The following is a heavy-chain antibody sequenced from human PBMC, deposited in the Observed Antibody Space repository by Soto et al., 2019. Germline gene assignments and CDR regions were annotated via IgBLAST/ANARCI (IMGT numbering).Heavy chain of an antibody. CDR3: AKGTGSAADNNYFDT. CDR2: ISDSGDSL. V-gene: IGHV3-23*01. Sequence: EVQVLESGGGLVQPGGSLRLSCAASGFTLSSYGMSWVRQAPGKGLEWVSRISDSGDSLEYTDSVKGRFTISRDNYKNTLYLQMNSLRPEDTAVYYCAKGTGSAADNNYFDTWGQGTLVTVSS. J-gene: IGHJ5*02. CDR1: GFTLSSYG. D-gene: IGHD6-25*01.